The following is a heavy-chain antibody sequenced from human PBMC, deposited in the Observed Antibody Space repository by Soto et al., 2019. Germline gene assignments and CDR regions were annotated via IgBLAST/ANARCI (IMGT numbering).Heavy chain of an antibody. J-gene: IGHJ4*02. CDR2: IVPIFGTF. D-gene: IGHD7-27*01. CDR3: ARDLNWALDY. Sequence: QVHLVQSAAEVKKPGSSVRVSCTVSGGTFGRNTIVWVRQAPEQGLECMGHIVPIFGTFKYAQKFQGRVTVTVAESTTTAYMDLSSLTSEDTAVYFCARDLNWALDYWGQGTLVTVSS. CDR1: GGTFGRNT. V-gene: IGHV1-69*01.